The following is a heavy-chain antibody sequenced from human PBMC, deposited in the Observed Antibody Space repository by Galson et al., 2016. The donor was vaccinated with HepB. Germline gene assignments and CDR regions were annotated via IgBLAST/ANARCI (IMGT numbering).Heavy chain of an antibody. CDR2: ISSSSGYT. J-gene: IGHJ4*02. Sequence: SLRLSCAASGFTFSDYYMSWIRQAPGKGLEWVSYISSSSGYTNYAESVKGRFTISRDNAKNSLYLQMNSLRAEDTAVYYCARAQTTVVTYIDNWGQGTLVTVSS. CDR3: ARAQTTVVTYIDN. D-gene: IGHD4-23*01. CDR1: GFTFSDYY. V-gene: IGHV3-11*06.